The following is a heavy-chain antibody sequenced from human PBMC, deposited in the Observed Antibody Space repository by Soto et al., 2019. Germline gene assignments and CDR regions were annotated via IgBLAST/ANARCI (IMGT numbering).Heavy chain of an antibody. D-gene: IGHD4-17*01. CDR2: IYYSGST. V-gene: IGHV4-31*03. CDR3: AGEIKTTVVTPSYYFDY. Sequence: QVQLQESGPGLVKPSQTLSLTCTVSGGSISSGGYYWSWIRQHPGKGLEWIGYIYYSGSTYYNPSLKCRVTISVDTSKNQFSLKLSSVTAADTAVYYCAGEIKTTVVTPSYYFDYWGQGTLVTVSS. J-gene: IGHJ4*02. CDR1: GGSISSGGYY.